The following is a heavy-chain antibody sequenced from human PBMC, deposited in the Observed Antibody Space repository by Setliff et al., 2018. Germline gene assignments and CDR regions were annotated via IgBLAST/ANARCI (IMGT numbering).Heavy chain of an antibody. D-gene: IGHD5-12*01. CDR3: VRDDDTTSRYSRFEH. J-gene: IGHJ5*02. CDR1: GFTFNTYA. Sequence: GGSLRLSCAASGFTFNTYAMHWVRQAPGKGLEWLAVISYDGINKYYADSVRGRFTISRDNSKNTLLLQMNSLRTDDTAVFYCVRDDDTTSRYSRFEHWGQGTPVTVSS. CDR2: ISYDGINK. V-gene: IGHV3-30*01.